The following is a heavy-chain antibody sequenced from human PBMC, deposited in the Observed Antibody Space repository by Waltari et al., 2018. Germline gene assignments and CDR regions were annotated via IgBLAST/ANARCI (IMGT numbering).Heavy chain of an antibody. Sequence: QVQLVQSGAEVKKPGASVKVSCKASGYTFTGYYMHWVRQAPGQGLEWMGWINPTSGGTNYAQKFQGRVTMTRDTSISTAYMELSRLRSDDTAVYYCARRRMVRGVKGNWFDPWGQGTLVTVSS. D-gene: IGHD3-10*01. CDR1: GYTFTGYY. V-gene: IGHV1-2*02. J-gene: IGHJ5*02. CDR3: ARRRMVRGVKGNWFDP. CDR2: INPTSGGT.